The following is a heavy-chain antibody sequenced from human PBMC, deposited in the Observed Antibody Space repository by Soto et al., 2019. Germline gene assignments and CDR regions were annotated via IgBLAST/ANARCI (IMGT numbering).Heavy chain of an antibody. CDR1: GYTFTDYY. J-gene: IGHJ5*02. CDR3: ARFLAVAAHQGGWFDP. Sequence: ASVKVSCKASGYTFTDYYLHWVRQAPGQGLEWMGWINPNSGGSNYAEKFQGRITMSRDTSINTAYMDLSSLTSDDTAVYFCARFLAVAAHQGGWFDPWGQGTVVTVSS. CDR2: INPNSGGS. D-gene: IGHD2-15*01. V-gene: IGHV1-2*02.